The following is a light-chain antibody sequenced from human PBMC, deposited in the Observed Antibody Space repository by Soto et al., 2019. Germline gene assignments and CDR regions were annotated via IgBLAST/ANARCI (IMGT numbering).Light chain of an antibody. CDR3: SSYTTSSTWV. CDR1: SSDVGGYKY. Sequence: QSALTQPASVSGSPGQSITISCTGTSSDVGGYKYVSWFQQHPGEAPKLMIYEVSNRPSEVSNRFSASKSGNTASLTISGLQAEDEADYYCSSYTTSSTWVFGGGTKVTVL. CDR2: EVS. J-gene: IGLJ3*02. V-gene: IGLV2-14*01.